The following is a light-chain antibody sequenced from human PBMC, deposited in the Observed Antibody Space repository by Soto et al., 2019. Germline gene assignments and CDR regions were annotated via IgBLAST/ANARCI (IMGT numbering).Light chain of an antibody. Sequence: QSVLTQPPSVSAAPGQTVTISCSGSSSNIGNNYVSWYQQLPGTAPKLLIYENNKRPSGIPDRFSGSKSGTSATLGITGLQTGDDADYYCGTWDSSLSAVVFGGGTKVTVL. CDR1: SSNIGNNY. CDR2: ENN. CDR3: GTWDSSLSAVV. V-gene: IGLV1-51*02. J-gene: IGLJ3*02.